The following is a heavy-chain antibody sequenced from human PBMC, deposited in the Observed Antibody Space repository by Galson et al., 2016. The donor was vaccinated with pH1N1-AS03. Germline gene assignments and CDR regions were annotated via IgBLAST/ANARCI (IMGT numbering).Heavy chain of an antibody. CDR3: ARGSDDYIWGGYSGDY. V-gene: IGHV3-74*01. J-gene: IGHJ4*02. CDR1: GFSIRTYW. D-gene: IGHD3-16*01. CDR2: INTDGSNT. Sequence: SLRLSCAGSGFSIRTYWMHWVRQVPGKGLVWVSRINTDGSNTDYADSVKDRSSISRDNAKNTLYLQMNSLGAEDTALYYCARGSDDYIWGGYSGDYWGQGTLVTVSS.